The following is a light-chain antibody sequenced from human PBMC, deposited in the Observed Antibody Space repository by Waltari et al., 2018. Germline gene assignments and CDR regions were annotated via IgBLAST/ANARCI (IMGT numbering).Light chain of an antibody. Sequence: QSALTEPRPVSGSPGQSVTISCSGTTLDVCGFTYVHLYQQHPGKAPKLMIYDFSTRPSGVPDRFSGSKSGNTASLTISGLQAEDEADYYCCSYAGSYSYVFGTGTKVTVL. CDR2: DFS. CDR1: TLDVCGFTY. CDR3: CSYAGSYSYV. V-gene: IGLV2-11*01. J-gene: IGLJ1*01.